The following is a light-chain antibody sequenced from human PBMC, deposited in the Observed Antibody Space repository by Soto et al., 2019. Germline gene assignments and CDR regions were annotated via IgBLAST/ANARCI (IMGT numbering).Light chain of an antibody. V-gene: IGKV3-15*01. CDR2: GAS. CDR1: QTVSSN. CDR3: QQYHNWPPQYT. Sequence: EIVMTQSPATLSLSQGERATLSCRSSQTVSSNLAWYQQKPGQAPRLLIHGASTSATGVPARFSGSGSGTEFTLTISSLQSEDFAVYYCQQYHNWPPQYTFGQGTKLQIK. J-gene: IGKJ2*01.